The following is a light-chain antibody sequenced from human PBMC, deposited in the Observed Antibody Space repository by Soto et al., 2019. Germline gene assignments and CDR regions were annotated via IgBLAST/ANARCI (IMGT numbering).Light chain of an antibody. CDR3: QQYGSSPPIT. J-gene: IGKJ5*01. V-gene: IGKV3-20*01. Sequence: EIVLTQSPGTLSLSPGERATLSCRASQSDSSSYLAWYQQKPGQAPRLLIYGASSRATGIPDRFSGSGSGTDFTLTISRLEPEDFAVYYCQQYGSSPPITFGQGTRLEIK. CDR1: QSDSSSY. CDR2: GAS.